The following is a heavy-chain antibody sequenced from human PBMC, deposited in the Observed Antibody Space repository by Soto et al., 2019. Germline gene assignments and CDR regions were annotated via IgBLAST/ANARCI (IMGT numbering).Heavy chain of an antibody. CDR3: AKEHRIAAAGTSPHKNFDY. CDR2: KSYDGSNK. Sequence: QVQLVESGGGVVQPGRSLRLSCAASGFTFSSYGMHWVRQAPGKGLEWVAVKSYDGSNKYYADSVKGRFTISRDNSKNTLYLQMNSLRAEDTAVYYCAKEHRIAAAGTSPHKNFDYWGQGTLVTVSS. J-gene: IGHJ4*02. V-gene: IGHV3-30*18. D-gene: IGHD6-13*01. CDR1: GFTFSSYG.